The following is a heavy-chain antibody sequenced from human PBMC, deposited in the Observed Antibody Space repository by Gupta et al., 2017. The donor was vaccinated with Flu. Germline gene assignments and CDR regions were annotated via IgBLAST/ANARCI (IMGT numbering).Heavy chain of an antibody. CDR2: IASDGSHK. J-gene: IGHJ6*03. V-gene: IGHV3-30*04. CDR1: GFTFSSYA. Sequence: QMQLVESGGGVVQFGTSLRLSCSASGFTFSSYALHLVRPAPRKGLGWVADIASDGSHKDYADSVRGRFTISRDKSKNTLSLEMDSLRVEDTAVYYCAKDGPWTASCPYYCYYMDVWGKGTTVTVSS. CDR3: AKDGPWTASCPYYCYYMDV. D-gene: IGHD2-2*01.